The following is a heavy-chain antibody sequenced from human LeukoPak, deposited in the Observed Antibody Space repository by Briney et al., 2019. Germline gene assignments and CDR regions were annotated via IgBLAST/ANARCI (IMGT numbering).Heavy chain of an antibody. CDR2: IYTTGRT. CDR1: GGSINSGSYF. V-gene: IGHV4-61*02. J-gene: IGHJ5*01. D-gene: IGHD4-17*01. CDR3: ARAYYGVDS. Sequence: SETLSLTCTVSGGSINSGSYFWTWIRQPAGQPDGKGLEWIGRIYTTGRTSYNPSIGSRVTISADMSKNQFSLHLTAVTAADTAVYFCARAYYGVDSWGQGALVTVSS.